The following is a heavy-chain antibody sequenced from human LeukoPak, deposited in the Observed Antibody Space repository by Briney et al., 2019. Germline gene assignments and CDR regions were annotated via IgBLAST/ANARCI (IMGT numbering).Heavy chain of an antibody. Sequence: GGSLRLSCAASGFTFSDYYMSWIRQAPGKGLEWVSYISSSGSTIYYADSVKGRFTISRDNAKNSLYLQTNSLRAEDMALYYCAKGRGLSYDYGVDYWGQGTLVTVSS. CDR3: AKGRGLSYDYGVDY. D-gene: IGHD4-17*01. V-gene: IGHV3-11*01. J-gene: IGHJ4*02. CDR2: ISSSGSTI. CDR1: GFTFSDYY.